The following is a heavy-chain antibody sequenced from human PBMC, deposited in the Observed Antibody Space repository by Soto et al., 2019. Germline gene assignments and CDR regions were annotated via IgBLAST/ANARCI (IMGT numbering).Heavy chain of an antibody. V-gene: IGHV1-69*01. CDR3: ARTPSTKNYYYYGMDV. CDR1: GGTFSSYA. J-gene: IGHJ6*02. CDR2: IIPIFGTA. Sequence: QVQLVQSGAEVKKPGSSVKVSCKASGGTFSSYAISWVRQAPGQGLEWMGGIIPIFGTANYAQKFQGRVTITADESTSTADMELSSLRSEDKAVYYCARTPSTKNYYYYGMDVWGLGTTVTVS.